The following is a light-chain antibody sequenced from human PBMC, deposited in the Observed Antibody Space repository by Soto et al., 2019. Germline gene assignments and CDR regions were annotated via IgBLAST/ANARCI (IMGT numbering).Light chain of an antibody. CDR2: DVS. V-gene: IGLV2-11*01. J-gene: IGLJ1*01. Sequence: QSVLTQPPSVSGSPGQSVTISCTGTSSDVGGYNYVSWYQQHPGKAPKVMIYDVSKRPSGVPDRFSGSKSGNTASLTISGLQAEDEAASYCCSNAGSLEVFGTGTKVTVL. CDR3: CSNAGSLEV. CDR1: SSDVGGYNY.